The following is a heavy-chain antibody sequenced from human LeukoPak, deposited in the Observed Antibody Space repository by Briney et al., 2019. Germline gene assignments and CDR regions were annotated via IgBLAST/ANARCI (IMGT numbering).Heavy chain of an antibody. Sequence: SGGSLRLSCAASGFTFSSYGMHWVRQAPGKGLEWVAVILYDGSNKYYADSVKGRFTISRDNSKNTLYLQMNSLRAEDTAVYYCAKCLSGWYRYYYGMDVWGQGTTVTVSS. CDR1: GFTFSSYG. J-gene: IGHJ6*02. D-gene: IGHD6-19*01. V-gene: IGHV3-30*18. CDR3: AKCLSGWYRYYYGMDV. CDR2: ILYDGSNK.